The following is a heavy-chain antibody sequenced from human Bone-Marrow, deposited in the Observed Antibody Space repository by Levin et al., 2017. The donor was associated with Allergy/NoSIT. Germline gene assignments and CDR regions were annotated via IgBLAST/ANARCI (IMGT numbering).Heavy chain of an antibody. CDR3: AREDASGSFVDY. CDR1: GDSISSRSYY. V-gene: IGHV4-39*07. Sequence: ESLKISCSVSGDSISSRSYYWGWIRQPPGKGLEWIGTIFYSGNTYYNPSLKSRVTLSVDTSKNQFSLKLASVTAADTAVYYCAREDASGSFVDYWGQGTLVIVSS. J-gene: IGHJ4*02. CDR2: IFYSGNT. D-gene: IGHD3-10*01.